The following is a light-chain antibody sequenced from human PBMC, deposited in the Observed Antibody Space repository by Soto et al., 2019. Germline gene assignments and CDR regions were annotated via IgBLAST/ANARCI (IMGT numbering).Light chain of an antibody. V-gene: IGKV1-5*03. Sequence: DIQMTQSPSTLSASVGDRVTITGRASQSIGNWLAWYQQKLGKAPKLLIYKASNLETGFPSRFSCSGSGTEFALTISCLQTADFAIYYFQQYDDYPRTFGQGTKVEIK. CDR1: QSIGNW. CDR3: QQYDDYPRT. CDR2: KAS. J-gene: IGKJ1*01.